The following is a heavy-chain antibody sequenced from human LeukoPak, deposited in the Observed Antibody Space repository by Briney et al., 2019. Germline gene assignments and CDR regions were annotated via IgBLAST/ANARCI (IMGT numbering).Heavy chain of an antibody. CDR3: ARAVKYRSGPLTDLLPYYFDY. Sequence: ASGKVSCRASGYTFTGNYTHWVPRAPGQRLEGMGWINTGNGNTKYSQEFQRRVTITSDTSANTAYMELSSLRSEDMAVYYCARAVKYRSGPLTDLLPYYFDYWGQGTLVTVSS. CDR1: GYTFTGNY. D-gene: IGHD6-19*01. J-gene: IGHJ4*02. V-gene: IGHV1-3*03. CDR2: INTGNGNT.